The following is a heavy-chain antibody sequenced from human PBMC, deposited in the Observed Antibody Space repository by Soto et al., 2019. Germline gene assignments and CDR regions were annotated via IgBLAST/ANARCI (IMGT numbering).Heavy chain of an antibody. CDR2: INPNSGGT. D-gene: IGHD6-13*01. J-gene: IGHJ6*02. V-gene: IGHV1-2*04. CDR3: ARAPGDSSKPYYYGMDV. Sequence: ASVKVSCKASGYTFTGYYMHWVRQAPGQGLEWMGWINPNSGGTNYAQKFQGWVTMTRDTSISTAYMELSRLRSDDTAVYYCARAPGDSSKPYYYGMDVWGQGTTVTVSS. CDR1: GYTFTGYY.